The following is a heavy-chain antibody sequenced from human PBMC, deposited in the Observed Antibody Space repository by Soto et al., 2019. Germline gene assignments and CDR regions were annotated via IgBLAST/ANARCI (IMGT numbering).Heavy chain of an antibody. CDR3: ARRGYFDSSNYLAY. Sequence: SVKVSCRASVYTFTSHGINWVRQAPGRGLEWMGWINPGNGNTKYSQQFQGRVIIDRDTSASTAYMELSSLRSEDTAVYYCARRGYFDSSNYLAYWGLGTLVTVSS. D-gene: IGHD3-22*01. V-gene: IGHV1-3*01. CDR1: VYTFTSHG. J-gene: IGHJ4*02. CDR2: INPGNGNT.